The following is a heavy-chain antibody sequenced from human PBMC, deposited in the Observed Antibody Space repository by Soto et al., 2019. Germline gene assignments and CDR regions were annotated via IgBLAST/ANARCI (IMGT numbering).Heavy chain of an antibody. V-gene: IGHV3-11*06. CDR2: ISSSAYT. CDR3: ARNFDSGGYYSDY. D-gene: IGHD3-22*01. CDR1: GFPFSDYY. Sequence: LRLSCAASGFPFSDYYMSWIRQAPGEGLEWISYISSSAYTIYADSVKGRFTISRGNAKNSLFLQMTSLRVEDTAVYYCARNFDSGGYYSDYWGQGTLVTVSS. J-gene: IGHJ4*02.